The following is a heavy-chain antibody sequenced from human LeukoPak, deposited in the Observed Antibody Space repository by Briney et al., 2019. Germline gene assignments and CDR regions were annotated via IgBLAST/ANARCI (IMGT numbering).Heavy chain of an antibody. Sequence: GGSLRLSCAASGFTFSSYAMHWVRQAPGKGLEWVAVISYDGSNKYYADSVKGRFTISRDNSKNTLYLQMNSLRAEDTAVYYCARDRGIAARHDAFDIWGQGTMVTVPS. CDR1: GFTFSSYA. CDR3: ARDRGIAARHDAFDI. D-gene: IGHD6-6*01. CDR2: ISYDGSNK. J-gene: IGHJ3*02. V-gene: IGHV3-30-3*01.